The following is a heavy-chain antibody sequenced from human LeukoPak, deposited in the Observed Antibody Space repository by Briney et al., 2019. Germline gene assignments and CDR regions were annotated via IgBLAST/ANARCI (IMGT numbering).Heavy chain of an antibody. CDR2: IYAGGDT. J-gene: IGHJ4*02. V-gene: IGHV3-53*01. CDR1: GFSVSNKY. D-gene: IGHD6-19*01. CDR3: AGGQMFTSGGFDD. Sequence: GGSLRLSCAASGFSVSNKYMSWVRQAPGKGLEWVSVIYAGGDTYYADSVRGRFTISRDNSKNTVNLQMNSLRAEDTALYYCAGGQMFTSGGFDDWGQGTLVTVSS.